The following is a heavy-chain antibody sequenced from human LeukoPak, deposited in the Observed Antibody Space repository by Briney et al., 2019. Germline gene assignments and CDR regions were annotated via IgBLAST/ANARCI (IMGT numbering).Heavy chain of an antibody. CDR2: IIPIFGTA. CDR1: GGTFISYA. Sequence: SVKVSCKASGGTFISYAISWVRQAPGQGLEWMGGIIPIFGTANYAQKFQGRVTITADESTSTAYMELSSLRSEDTAVYYCAIWATYYYDSGWGQGTLVTVSS. J-gene: IGHJ4*02. D-gene: IGHD3-22*01. V-gene: IGHV1-69*13. CDR3: AIWATYYYDSG.